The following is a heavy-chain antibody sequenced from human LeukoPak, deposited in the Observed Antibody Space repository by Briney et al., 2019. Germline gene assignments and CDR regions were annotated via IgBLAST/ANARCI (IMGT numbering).Heavy chain of an antibody. CDR3: ATDNSYGSGSYYT. CDR1: GGSISPYY. D-gene: IGHD3-10*01. J-gene: IGHJ4*02. V-gene: IGHV4-59*01. CDR2: IYYSGNT. Sequence: SETLFLTCTVSGGSISPYYWNWIRQPPGEGLEWIGYIYYSGNTNYNPSLKSRVTISVDTSKNQFSLKLSSVAAADTAVYYCATDNSYGSGSYYTWGQGTLVTVSS.